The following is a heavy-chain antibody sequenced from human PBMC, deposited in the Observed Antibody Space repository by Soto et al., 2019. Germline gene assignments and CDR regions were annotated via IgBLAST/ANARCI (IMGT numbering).Heavy chain of an antibody. V-gene: IGHV4-34*01. CDR3: ARGHDSSGPRWYFDY. D-gene: IGHD3-22*01. CDR1: GGSFSGYY. CDR2: INHSGST. J-gene: IGHJ4*02. Sequence: SETLSLTCAVYGGSFSGYYWSWIRQPPGKGLEWIGEINHSGSTNYNPSLKSRVTISVDTSKNQFSLKLSSVTAADTAVYYCARGHDSSGPRWYFDYWGQGTLVTVSS.